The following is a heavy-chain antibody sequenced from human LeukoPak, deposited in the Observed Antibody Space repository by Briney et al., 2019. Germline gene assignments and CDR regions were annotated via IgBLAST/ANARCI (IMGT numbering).Heavy chain of an antibody. CDR2: ISYDGSNK. D-gene: IGHD4-23*01. CDR3: AKRGDYGGNSPFDY. V-gene: IGHV3-30*18. J-gene: IGHJ4*02. Sequence: GGSLRLSCAASGFTFSSYGMHWGRQAPGKGLEWVAVISYDGSNKYYADSVKGRFTISRDNSKNTLYLQMNSLRAEDTAVYCCAKRGDYGGNSPFDYWGQGTLVTVSS. CDR1: GFTFSSYG.